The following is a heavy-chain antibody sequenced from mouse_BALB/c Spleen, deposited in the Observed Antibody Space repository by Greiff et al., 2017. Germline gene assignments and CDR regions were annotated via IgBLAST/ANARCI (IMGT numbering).Heavy chain of an antibody. CDR1: GFSLTDYG. D-gene: IGHD1-1*01. CDR2: IWGGGST. Sequence: QVQLKQSGPGLVAPSQSLSITCTVSGFSLTDYGVSWIRQPPGKGLEWLGVIWGGGSTYYNSALKSRLSISKDNSKSQDFLKMNSLQTDDTAMYYCALNYYGSREFAYWGQGTLVTVSA. V-gene: IGHV2-6-5*01. J-gene: IGHJ3*01. CDR3: ALNYYGSREFAY.